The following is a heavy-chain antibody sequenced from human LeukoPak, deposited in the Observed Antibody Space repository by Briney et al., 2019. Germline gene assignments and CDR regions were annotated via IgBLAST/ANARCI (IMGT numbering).Heavy chain of an antibody. CDR1: GFTFSSYS. CDR2: ISSSSSTI. CDR3: AREGCSSTSCYGENWFDP. Sequence: GGSLRLSCAASGFTFSSYSMNWVRQAPGKGLEWVSYISSSSSTIYYADSVKGRFTISRDNSKNTLYLQMNSLRAEDTAVYYCAREGCSSTSCYGENWFDPWGQGTLVTVSS. D-gene: IGHD2-2*01. V-gene: IGHV3-48*01. J-gene: IGHJ5*02.